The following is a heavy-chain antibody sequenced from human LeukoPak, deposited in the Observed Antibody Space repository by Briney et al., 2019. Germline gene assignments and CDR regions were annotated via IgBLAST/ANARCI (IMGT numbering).Heavy chain of an antibody. V-gene: IGHV4-30-2*01. CDR1: GGSISSGGYS. CDR3: ARVRGSGYDPYYYYGMDV. J-gene: IGHJ6*02. D-gene: IGHD5-12*01. Sequence: PSETLSLTCAVSGGSISSGGYSWSWIRQPPGKGLEWIAYIYHSGNTYYNPSLKSRVTMSVDRSKNQFSLKLSSVTAADTAVYYCARVRGSGYDPYYYYGMDVWGQGTTATVSS. CDR2: IYHSGNT.